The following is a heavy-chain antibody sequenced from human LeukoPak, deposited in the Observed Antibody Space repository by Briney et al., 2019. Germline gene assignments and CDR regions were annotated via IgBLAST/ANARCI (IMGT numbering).Heavy chain of an antibody. CDR2: ISGSGDNT. CDR1: GFTFSNYG. J-gene: IGHJ4*02. Sequence: GGSLRLSCAASGFTFSNYGMNWVRQGPRKGLEWVSAISGSGDNTYYADSAKGRFTISRDNSKNTLYLQMNSLRAEDTAVYYCAKERGKYHPFDYWGQGTLVTVSS. V-gene: IGHV3-23*01. CDR3: AKERGKYHPFDY. D-gene: IGHD2-2*01.